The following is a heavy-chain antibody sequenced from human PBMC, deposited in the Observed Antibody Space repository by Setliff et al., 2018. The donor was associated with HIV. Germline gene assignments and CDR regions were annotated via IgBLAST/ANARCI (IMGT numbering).Heavy chain of an antibody. CDR3: ARFPLLHKNAFDI. D-gene: IGHD2-15*01. Sequence: PSETLSLTCTVSGGSISSNYWSWMQQPPGKGLEWIGHIYYSGSTNCNPSLKSRVTISVDTSRNQFSLNLSSVTAADTAVYYCARFPLLHKNAFDIWGQGTMVTVSS. V-gene: IGHV4-59*01. CDR2: IYYSGST. J-gene: IGHJ3*02. CDR1: GGSISSNY.